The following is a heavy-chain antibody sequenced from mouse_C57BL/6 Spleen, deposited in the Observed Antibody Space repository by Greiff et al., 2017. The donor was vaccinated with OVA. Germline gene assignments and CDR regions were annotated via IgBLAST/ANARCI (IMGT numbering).Heavy chain of an antibody. CDR1: GYTFTDYE. CDR3: TRGGNYGVGYWYFDV. Sequence: VQLQESGAELVRPGASVTLSCKASGYTFTDYEMHWVKQTPVHGLEWIGAIDPETGGTAYNQKFKGKAILTADKSSSTAYMELRSLTSEDSAVYYCTRGGNYGVGYWYFDVWGTGTTVTVSS. V-gene: IGHV1-15*01. D-gene: IGHD2-1*01. J-gene: IGHJ1*03. CDR2: IDPETGGT.